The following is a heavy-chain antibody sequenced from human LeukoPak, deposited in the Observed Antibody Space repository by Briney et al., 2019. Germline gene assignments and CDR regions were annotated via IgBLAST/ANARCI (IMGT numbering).Heavy chain of an antibody. CDR2: IYTSGST. Sequence: SETLSLTCTVSGGSISSYYWSWIRQPAGKGQEWIGRIYTSGSTNYNPSLKSRVTMSVDTSKNQFSLKLSSVTATDTAVYYCASGIDARSDSSVWGQGTLVTVSS. J-gene: IGHJ4*02. CDR1: GGSISSYY. CDR3: ASGIDARSDSSV. D-gene: IGHD6-19*01. V-gene: IGHV4-4*07.